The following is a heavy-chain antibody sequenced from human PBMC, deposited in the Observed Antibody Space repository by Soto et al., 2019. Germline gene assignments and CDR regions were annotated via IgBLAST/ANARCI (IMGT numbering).Heavy chain of an antibody. Sequence: EVQLVESGGGLVKPGGSLRLSCAASGFTFSSYSMNWVRQAPGKGLEWVSSISSSSSYIHYADSVKGRFTISRDNAKNSLYLQMNSLRAEDTAVYYCAREYYDFWSGTNVHWFDPWGQGTLVTVSS. CDR3: AREYYDFWSGTNVHWFDP. CDR2: ISSSSSYI. D-gene: IGHD3-3*01. CDR1: GFTFSSYS. V-gene: IGHV3-21*01. J-gene: IGHJ5*02.